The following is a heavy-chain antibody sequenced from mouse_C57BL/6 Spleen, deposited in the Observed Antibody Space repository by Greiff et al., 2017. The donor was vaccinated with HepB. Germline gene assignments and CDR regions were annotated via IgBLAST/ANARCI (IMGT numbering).Heavy chain of an antibody. J-gene: IGHJ2*01. V-gene: IGHV1-82*01. CDR3: ARPANNPYYFDY. Sequence: VKLMESGPELVKPGASVKISCKASGYAFSSSWMNWVKQRPGKGLEWIGRIYPGDGDTNYNGKFKGKATLTADKSSSTAYMQLSSLTSEDSAVYFCARPANNPYYFDYWGQGTTLTVSS. CDR1: GYAFSSSW. D-gene: IGHD3-3*01. CDR2: IYPGDGDT.